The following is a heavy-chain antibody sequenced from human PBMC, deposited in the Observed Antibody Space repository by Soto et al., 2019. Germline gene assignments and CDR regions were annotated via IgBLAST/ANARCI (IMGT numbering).Heavy chain of an antibody. D-gene: IGHD4-17*01. CDR1: GFSLSTNGVG. J-gene: IGHJ4*02. CDR3: AYSQDYGENHFYY. Sequence: QITLKESGPTLVKPTQTLTLTCTFSGFSLSTNGVGVAWIRQPPGKVLEWLGLIYWNGDQRYSPSLKSRLAITKDTSRNQVVLTMTHVDPVDTATYYCAYSQDYGENHFYYWGQGTLVTVSS. CDR2: IYWNGDQ. V-gene: IGHV2-5*01.